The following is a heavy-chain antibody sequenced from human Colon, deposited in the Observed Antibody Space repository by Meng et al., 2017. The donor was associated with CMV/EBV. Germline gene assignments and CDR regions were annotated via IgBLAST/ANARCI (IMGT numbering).Heavy chain of an antibody. D-gene: IGHD4-23*01. Sequence: QLQLQESGPGLVKPSETLSLNCSVSGDSISRTDSYWGWIRQPPGKELEWIAIIWYGGASYIQSLKGRVTISRDTSKNQCFLSLSSVTAADTAVYYCARDSNYGGNSATYFDSWGQGTLVTVSS. CDR3: ARDSNYGGNSATYFDS. J-gene: IGHJ4*02. CDR1: GDSISRTDSY. CDR2: IWYGGA. V-gene: IGHV4-39*07.